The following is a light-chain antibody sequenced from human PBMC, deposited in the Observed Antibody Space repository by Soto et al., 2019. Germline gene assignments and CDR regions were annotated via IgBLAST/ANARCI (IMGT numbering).Light chain of an antibody. V-gene: IGKV1-39*01. CDR3: QQSYSTPLT. Sequence: DIQMTQSPSSLSASVGDRVTITCRTSQSIATYLNWYQQKPGKAPKLLIYRTSTLHSGVPSRFSGSGSGTDFTLTISSLQLEDLASYYCQQSYSTPLTFGGGTKVEIK. CDR2: RTS. CDR1: QSIATY. J-gene: IGKJ4*01.